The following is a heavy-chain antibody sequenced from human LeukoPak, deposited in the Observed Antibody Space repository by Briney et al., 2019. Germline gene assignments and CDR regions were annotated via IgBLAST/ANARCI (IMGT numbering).Heavy chain of an antibody. D-gene: IGHD6-13*01. CDR1: GFAFSGYS. V-gene: IGHV3-48*04. Sequence: GGSLRLSCAASGFAFSGYSMNWVRQAPGKGLEWVSYISSSSTTIFYADSVKGRFTISRDNAKNSLYLQMNSLTADDTAVYYCASGSFFDYWGQGTLVTVSS. J-gene: IGHJ4*02. CDR2: ISSSSTTI. CDR3: ASGSFFDY.